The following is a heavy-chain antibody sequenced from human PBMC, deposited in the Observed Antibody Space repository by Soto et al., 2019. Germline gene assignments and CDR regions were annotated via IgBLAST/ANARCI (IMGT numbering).Heavy chain of an antibody. CDR3: ARVRGDYKNWFDP. CDR2: IHHTGST. J-gene: IGHJ5*02. D-gene: IGHD4-4*01. Sequence: SETLSLTCTVSGASVSSGSYHWSWIRQPPGEGLEWIGYIHHTGSTNYNPSLKSRVSISVDTSKNQFFLRLSSMTAADTAVYYCARVRGDYKNWFDPWGQGTRVTVSS. V-gene: IGHV4-61*01. CDR1: GASVSSGSYH.